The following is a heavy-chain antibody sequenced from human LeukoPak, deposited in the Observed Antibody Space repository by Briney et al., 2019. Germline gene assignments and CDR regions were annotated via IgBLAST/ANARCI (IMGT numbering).Heavy chain of an antibody. CDR2: ISTTSTYI. J-gene: IGHJ4*02. D-gene: IGHD2-2*01. CDR1: GFAFSSYN. CDR3: ARAGTCSSTSCDGGIEY. V-gene: IGHV3-21*06. Sequence: GGSLRLPCAASGFAFSSYNMKWVRQAPGQGLEWVSFISTTSTYIYYADSVKGRFTVSRDNSKNLLYLQMDSLRVEDTAVYYCARAGTCSSTSCDGGIEYWGQGTLVTVSS.